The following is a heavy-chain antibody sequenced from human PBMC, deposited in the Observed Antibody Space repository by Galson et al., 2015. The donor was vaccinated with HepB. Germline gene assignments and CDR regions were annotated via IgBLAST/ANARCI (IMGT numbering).Heavy chain of an antibody. J-gene: IGHJ4*02. D-gene: IGHD5-24*01. V-gene: IGHV1-2*02. CDR3: ARVRSDGYNPFGFGPRYYFDY. CDR1: GYTFTGYY. Sequence: SVKVSCKASGYTFTGYYMHWVRQAPGQGLEWMGWINPNSGGTNYAQKFQGRVTMTRDTSISTAYMELSRLRSDDTAVYYCARVRSDGYNPFGFGPRYYFDYWGQGTLVTVSS. CDR2: INPNSGGT.